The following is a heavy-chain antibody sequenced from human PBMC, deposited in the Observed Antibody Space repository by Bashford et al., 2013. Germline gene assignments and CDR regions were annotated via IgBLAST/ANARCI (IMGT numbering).Heavy chain of an antibody. Sequence: VRQTPGKGLVWVSRIKTDGSTAFADSVKGRFTISRDNAKNTLYLQMNSLRAEDTAMYYCARGYRDYWGQGTLVTVSS. V-gene: IGHV3-74*01. D-gene: IGHD2-15*01. CDR2: IKTDGST. J-gene: IGHJ4*02. CDR3: ARGYRDY.